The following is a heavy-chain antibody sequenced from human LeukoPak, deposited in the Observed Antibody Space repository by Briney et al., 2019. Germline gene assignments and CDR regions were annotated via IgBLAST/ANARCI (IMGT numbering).Heavy chain of an antibody. CDR2: ISGSGGST. Sequence: PGGSLRLSCAASGFTFSSYAMSWVRQAPGKGLEWVSAISGSGGSTYYADSVKGRFTISRDNSKNTLYLQMNSLRAEDTAVYYCAKGVRFLEWLLYYYYYMDVWGKGTTVTVSS. CDR1: GFTFSSYA. CDR3: AKGVRFLEWLLYYYYYMDV. V-gene: IGHV3-23*01. D-gene: IGHD3-3*01. J-gene: IGHJ6*03.